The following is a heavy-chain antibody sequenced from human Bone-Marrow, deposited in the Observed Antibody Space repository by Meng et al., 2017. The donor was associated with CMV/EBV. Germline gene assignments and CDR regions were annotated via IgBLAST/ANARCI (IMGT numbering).Heavy chain of an antibody. Sequence: GESLKISCAASGFTFRNYWMSWVRQAPGKGLEWVANIKGDGSDKGYVDSVKGRFTISRDNAKNSLYLQMNSLRAEDTAVYYCARDRPPPLVVPAAIRLYYYYGMDVWGQGTTVTVSS. CDR2: IKGDGSDK. V-gene: IGHV3-7*01. CDR3: ARDRPPPLVVPAAIRLYYYYGMDV. CDR1: GFTFRNYW. D-gene: IGHD2-2*02. J-gene: IGHJ6*02.